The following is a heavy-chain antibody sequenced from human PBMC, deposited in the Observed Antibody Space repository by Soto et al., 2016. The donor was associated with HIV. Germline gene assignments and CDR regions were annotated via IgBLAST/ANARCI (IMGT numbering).Heavy chain of an antibody. CDR2: IRSKANSYAT. D-gene: IGHD2-21*01. Sequence: EVQLVESGGGLVQPGGSLKLSCAASGFTFSGSAMHWVRQASGKGLEWVGRIRSKANSYATAYAASVKGRFTISRDDSKNTAYLQMNSLKTEDTAVFYCARQPIYYSYYMDVWGKGTTVTVSS. J-gene: IGHJ6*03. CDR1: GFTFSGSA. CDR3: ARQPIYYSYYMDV. V-gene: IGHV3-73*01.